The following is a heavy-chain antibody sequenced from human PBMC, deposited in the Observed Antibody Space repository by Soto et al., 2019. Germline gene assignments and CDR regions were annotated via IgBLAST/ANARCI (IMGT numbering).Heavy chain of an antibody. V-gene: IGHV3-23*01. CDR3: AKDQGSSWYEIDY. CDR1: GFTFSDYY. D-gene: IGHD6-13*01. Sequence: GGSLRLSCAASGFTFSDYYIHWIRRAPGKGLEWVSTISGSGGSTYYADSVKGRFTISRDNSKNTLYLQMNSLRAEDTAVYYCAKDQGSSWYEIDYWGQGTLVTVSS. CDR2: ISGSGGST. J-gene: IGHJ4*02.